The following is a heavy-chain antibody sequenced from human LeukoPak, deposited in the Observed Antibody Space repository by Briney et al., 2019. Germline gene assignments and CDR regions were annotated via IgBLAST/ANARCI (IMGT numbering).Heavy chain of an antibody. V-gene: IGHV1-18*01. Sequence: ASVKVSCKASGYTFTSYGISWVRQAPGQGLEWMGWISAYNGNTNYAQKLQGRVTMTTDTSTSTAYMELRSLRSDETAVYYCARGSGNDYYGSGPIDKWFDPWGQGTLVTVSS. CDR1: GYTFTSYG. CDR3: ARGSGNDYYGSGPIDKWFDP. D-gene: IGHD3-10*01. J-gene: IGHJ5*02. CDR2: ISAYNGNT.